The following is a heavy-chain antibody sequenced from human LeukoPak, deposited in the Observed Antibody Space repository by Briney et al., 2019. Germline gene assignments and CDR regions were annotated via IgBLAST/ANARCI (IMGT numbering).Heavy chain of an antibody. V-gene: IGHV4-59*01. CDR1: GGSISSYY. D-gene: IGHD4-17*01. CDR2: IYYSGST. J-gene: IGHJ4*02. CDR3: ARADPHGAVDY. Sequence: SETLSLTCTVSGGSISSYYWSWIRQPPGKGLEWIGYIYYSGSTNYNPSLKSRVTISVDTSKNQFSLKLSSVTAADTAVYYCARADPHGAVDYWGQGTLVTVSS.